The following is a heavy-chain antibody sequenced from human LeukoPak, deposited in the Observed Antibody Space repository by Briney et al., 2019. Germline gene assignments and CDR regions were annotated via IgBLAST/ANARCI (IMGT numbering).Heavy chain of an antibody. CDR2: IYMNGAT. CDR1: GSTVSANY. D-gene: IGHD5-12*01. J-gene: IGHJ4*02. CDR3: AKGGRWLLGSLYFDY. V-gene: IGHV3-53*05. Sequence: PGGSLRLSCAASGSTVSANYMSWVRQAPAKGLEWGSVIYMNGATYHADSVKGRFTVSRDNSKNTVYLQMNSLRAEDTAVYYCAKGGRWLLGSLYFDYWGQGALVTVSS.